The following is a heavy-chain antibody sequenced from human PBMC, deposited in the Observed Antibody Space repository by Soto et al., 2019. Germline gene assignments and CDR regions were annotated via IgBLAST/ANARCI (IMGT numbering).Heavy chain of an antibody. V-gene: IGHV3-30-3*01. CDR3: ARDHSLVYCSGGSCYSYYGMDV. D-gene: IGHD2-15*01. CDR2: ISYDGRNK. CDR1: GFTFSSYA. Sequence: QVQLVESGGGVVQPGRSLRLSCAASGFTFSSYAMHWVRQAPGKGLEWVAVISYDGRNKYYADSVKGRFTISRDNSKNTLYLHMNSGRAEDTAVYYCARDHSLVYCSGGSCYSYYGMDVWGQGTTVTVSS. J-gene: IGHJ6*02.